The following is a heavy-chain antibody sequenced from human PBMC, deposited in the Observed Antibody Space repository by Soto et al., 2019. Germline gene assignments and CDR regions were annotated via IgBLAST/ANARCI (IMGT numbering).Heavy chain of an antibody. CDR1: GYSISSSNW. CDR2: IYYSGTT. V-gene: IGHV4-28*01. Sequence: QVQLQESGPGLVKPSDTLSLNCPVSGYSISSSNWWGWIRQPPGKGLEWIGYIYYSGTTYDNPSLKSRVNMSVDTAKNQFSLKLTSVTAVDTAVYYCARREIQGPIGYWGQGTLVTVSS. J-gene: IGHJ4*02. CDR3: ARREIQGPIGY. D-gene: IGHD1-26*01.